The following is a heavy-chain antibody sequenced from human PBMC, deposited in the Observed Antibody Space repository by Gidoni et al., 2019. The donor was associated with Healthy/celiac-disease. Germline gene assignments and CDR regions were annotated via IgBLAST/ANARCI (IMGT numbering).Heavy chain of an antibody. CDR3: ARNKITMVRGVIGYDAFDI. D-gene: IGHD3-10*01. V-gene: IGHV4-30-2*01. Sequence: QLQLQESGSGLVKPSQTLSLTCAVSGGSISSGGYSWSWIRQPPGKGLEWIGYIYHSGSTYYNPSLKSRVTISVDRSKNQFSLKLSSVTAADTDVYYCARNKITMVRGVIGYDAFDIWGQGTMVTVSS. CDR1: GGSISSGGYS. J-gene: IGHJ3*02. CDR2: IYHSGST.